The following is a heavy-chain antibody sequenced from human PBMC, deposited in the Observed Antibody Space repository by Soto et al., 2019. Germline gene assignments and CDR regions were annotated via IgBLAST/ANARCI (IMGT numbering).Heavy chain of an antibody. CDR3: ARPPADSSGGSCHLPWDV. D-gene: IGHD2-15*01. CDR2: IYYSGST. J-gene: IGHJ6*04. Sequence: PSETLSLTCTVSGGSISSYYWSWIRQPPGRGLEWIGYIYYSGSTNYNPSLKSRVTISVGTSKNQFTLKLSSVTAADTAVYYFARPPADSSGGSCHLPWDVWGKGTTVTVTS. V-gene: IGHV4-59*08. CDR1: GGSISSYY.